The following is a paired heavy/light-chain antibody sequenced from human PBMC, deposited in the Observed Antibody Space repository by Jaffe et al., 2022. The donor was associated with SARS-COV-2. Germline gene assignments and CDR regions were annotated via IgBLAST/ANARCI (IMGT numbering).Heavy chain of an antibody. J-gene: IGHJ6*03. CDR3: ARGFGCGGGSCWPWYYYMDV. V-gene: IGHV1-8*01. CDR2: MNPGSGNT. CDR1: GYSFTSHD. D-gene: IGHD2-15*01. Sequence: QVQLVQSGAEVKEPGASVKVSCKASGYSFTSHDINWMRQAAGQGLEWMGWMNPGSGNTGYAQKLQGRVTMTRNTSTDTAYMELSSLTSDDTAVYYCARGFGCGGGSCWPWYYYMDVWGKGTTVTVSS.
Light chain of an antibody. Sequence: QSVLTQPPSVSAAPGQKVTMSCSGSSSNIGKNDVSWYQQFPGTAPKLLIYEDKKRVSGIPDRFSGSKSGTSATLGITELQTGDEADYYCGTWDSSLGAYVLGTGTKVTVL. CDR1: SSNIGKND. V-gene: IGLV1-51*02. CDR3: GTWDSSLGAYV. CDR2: EDK. J-gene: IGLJ1*01.